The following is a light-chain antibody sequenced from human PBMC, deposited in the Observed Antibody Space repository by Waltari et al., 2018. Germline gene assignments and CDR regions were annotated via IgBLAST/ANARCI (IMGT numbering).Light chain of an antibody. CDR3: HQYNNWWT. CDR1: QSVSSN. CDR2: GVS. V-gene: IGKV3-15*01. Sequence: EIVMPQSPATLSVSPGERATLSCRASQSVSSNLAWYQQKPGQAPRLLIYGVSTRATGIPARFSGSGSGTEFTLTINSLQSEDFAVYYCHQYNNWWTFGQGTKVEIK. J-gene: IGKJ1*01.